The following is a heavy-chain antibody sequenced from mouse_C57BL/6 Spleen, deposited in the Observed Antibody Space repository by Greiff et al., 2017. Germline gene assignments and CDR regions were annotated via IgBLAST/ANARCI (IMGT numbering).Heavy chain of an antibody. CDR1: GYTFTSYW. J-gene: IGHJ3*01. CDR2: IDPSDSYT. Sequence: QVQLQQPGAELVKPGASVKLSCKASGYTFTSYWMQWVKQRPGQGLEWIGEIDPSDSYTNYNQKFKGKATLTVDTSSSAAYMQLSSLTSEDSAVYYCARKGLGIYYDYDEVAYWGQGTLVTVSA. V-gene: IGHV1-50*01. CDR3: ARKGLGIYYDYDEVAY. D-gene: IGHD2-4*01.